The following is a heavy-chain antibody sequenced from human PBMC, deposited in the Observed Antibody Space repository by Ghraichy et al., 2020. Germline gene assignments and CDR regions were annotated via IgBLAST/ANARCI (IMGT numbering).Heavy chain of an antibody. CDR3: GRDRDAWETRYLYYNGMGV. V-gene: IGHV1-18*01. J-gene: IGHJ6*02. CDR2: INAHNGNT. D-gene: IGHD1-1*01. Sequence: ASVKVSCKASGYTFSSYGITWVRQAPGQGLEWMGWINAHNGNTKFAEKLQGRVSMSTDTSTRTAYMELRSLRSDDTAIYYCGRDRDAWETRYLYYNGMGVWGQGTTVTVS. CDR1: GYTFSSYG.